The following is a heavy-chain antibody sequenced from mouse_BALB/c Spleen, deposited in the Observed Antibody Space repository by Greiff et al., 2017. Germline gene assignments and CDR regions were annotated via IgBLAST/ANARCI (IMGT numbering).Heavy chain of an antibody. CDR2: ILPGSGST. V-gene: IGHV1-9*01. CDR1: GYTFSSYW. D-gene: IGHD1-2*01. J-gene: IGHJ4*01. Sequence: QVQLKESGAELMKPGASVKISCKATGYTFSSYWIEWVKQRPGHGLEWIGEILPGSGSTNYNEKFKGKATFTADTSSNTAYMQLSSLTSEDSAVYYCASYYGYRYAMDYWGQGTSVTVSS. CDR3: ASYYGYRYAMDY.